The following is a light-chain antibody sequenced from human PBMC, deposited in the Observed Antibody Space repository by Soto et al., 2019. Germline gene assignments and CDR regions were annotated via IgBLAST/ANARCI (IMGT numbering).Light chain of an antibody. J-gene: IGLJ2*01. V-gene: IGLV2-11*01. CDR3: CSYAVTSTDVF. CDR1: SRNFGGYDF. Sequence: QSALTQPRSVSGSPGQSVTISCTGTSRNFGGYDFVSWYQHHPGKAPKLIIYDVIKRPSGVPDRFSGSKSGNTASLTISGLQAEDEADYYCCSYAVTSTDVFFGVGTKLTVL. CDR2: DVI.